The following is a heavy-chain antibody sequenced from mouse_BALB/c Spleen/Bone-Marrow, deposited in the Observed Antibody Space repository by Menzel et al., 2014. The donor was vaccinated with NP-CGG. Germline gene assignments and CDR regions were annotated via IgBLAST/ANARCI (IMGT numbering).Heavy chain of an antibody. J-gene: IGHJ1*01. CDR3: ARSAGYWYFDV. CDR2: IDTSDSYT. CDR1: GYTFTDYW. Sequence: QVQPQQPGAELVMPGASVKMSCKASGYTFTDYWMHWVKQRPGQGLEWIGAIDTSDSYTSYNQKFKGKATLTVDESSSTAYMQLSSLTSEDSAVYYCARSAGYWYFDVWGAGTTVTVSS. V-gene: IGHV1-69*01. D-gene: IGHD1-2*01.